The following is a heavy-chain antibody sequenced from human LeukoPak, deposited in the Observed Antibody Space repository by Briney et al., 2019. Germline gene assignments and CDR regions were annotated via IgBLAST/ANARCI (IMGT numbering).Heavy chain of an antibody. CDR2: IYTSGGT. CDR3: ARLTRLSTSPDRYYLDY. V-gene: IGHV4-4*09. J-gene: IGHJ4*02. D-gene: IGHD6-6*01. Sequence: PSETLPLTCTVSGDTISSYYWSWIRQPPGKGLEWIGYIYTSGGTNYIPSLKGRVTISIDTSKNQFTLKLSSLTAADSVVYYCARLTRLSTSPDRYYLDYWGQGTLVTVSS. CDR1: GDTISSYY.